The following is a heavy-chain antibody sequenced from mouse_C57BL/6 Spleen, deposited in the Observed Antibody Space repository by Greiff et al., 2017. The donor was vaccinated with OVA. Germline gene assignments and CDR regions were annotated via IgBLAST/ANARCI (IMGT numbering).Heavy chain of an antibody. CDR1: GYTFTSYW. CDR3: ARRGYDYDWCFDV. J-gene: IGHJ1*03. V-gene: IGHV1-55*01. D-gene: IGHD2-4*01. CDR2: IYPGSGST. Sequence: QVQLQQPGAELVKPGASVKMSCKASGYTFTSYWITWVKQRPGQGLEWIGDIYPGSGSTNYNEKFKSKATLTVDTSSSTAYMQLSSLTSEDSAVYYCARRGYDYDWCFDVWGTGTTVTVSS.